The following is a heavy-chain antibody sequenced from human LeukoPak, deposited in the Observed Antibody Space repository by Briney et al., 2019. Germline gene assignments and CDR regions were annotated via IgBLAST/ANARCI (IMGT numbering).Heavy chain of an antibody. J-gene: IGHJ4*02. Sequence: PGGSLRLSCAASGFTFSSDWMHWVRQAPGRGLVWVSRINTDGSSTSYADSVKGRFTISRDNAKNTLYLQMNSLRAEDTAVYYCARVPYYYDSSGYFGYWGQGTLVTVSS. CDR2: INTDGSST. D-gene: IGHD3-22*01. CDR1: GFTFSSDW. V-gene: IGHV3-74*01. CDR3: ARVPYYYDSSGYFGY.